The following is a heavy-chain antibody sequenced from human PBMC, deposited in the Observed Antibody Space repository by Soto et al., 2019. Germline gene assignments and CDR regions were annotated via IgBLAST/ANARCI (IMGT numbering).Heavy chain of an antibody. D-gene: IGHD2-2*01. CDR3: VRYCSTTLCNGVATRTFDY. Sequence: QPGGALRVSCAASRFTFSTYEMNWVRQAPGKGLEWVSYISTSGSTVYYADSVKGRFTISRDNTRNSLYLQMNSLRDEDTALYYCVRYCSTTLCNGVATRTFDYWGQGTLATVSS. V-gene: IGHV3-48*03. CDR2: ISTSGSTV. CDR1: RFTFSTYE. J-gene: IGHJ4*02.